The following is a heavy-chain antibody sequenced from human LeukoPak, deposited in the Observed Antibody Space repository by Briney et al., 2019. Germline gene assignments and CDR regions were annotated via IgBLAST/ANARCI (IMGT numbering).Heavy chain of an antibody. J-gene: IGHJ4*02. CDR1: GYTFTSYG. D-gene: IGHD3-10*01. CDR3: ARVDQRYYGSGSYYPNRPFDY. V-gene: IGHV1-18*01. CDR2: ISAYNGNT. Sequence: ASVKVSCKASGYTFTSYGISWVRQAPGQGLEWMGWISAYNGNTNYAQKLQGRVTMTTDTSTSTAYMELRSLRSDDTAVYYCARVDQRYYGSGSYYPNRPFDYWGQGTLVTVSS.